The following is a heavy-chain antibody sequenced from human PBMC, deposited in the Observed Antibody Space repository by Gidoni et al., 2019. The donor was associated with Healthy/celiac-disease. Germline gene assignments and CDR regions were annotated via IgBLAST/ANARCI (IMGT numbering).Heavy chain of an antibody. CDR3: AKEAYSGTHMDV. Sequence: QVQLVESGGGVVQPGRSLRLSCAASGFTFSSYGMHWVRQAPGKGLEWVAVISYDGSNKYYADSVKGRFTISRDNSKNTLYLQMNSLRAEDTAVYYCAKEAYSGTHMDVWGQGTTVTVSS. CDR1: GFTFSSYG. J-gene: IGHJ6*02. CDR2: ISYDGSNK. V-gene: IGHV3-30*18. D-gene: IGHD5-12*01.